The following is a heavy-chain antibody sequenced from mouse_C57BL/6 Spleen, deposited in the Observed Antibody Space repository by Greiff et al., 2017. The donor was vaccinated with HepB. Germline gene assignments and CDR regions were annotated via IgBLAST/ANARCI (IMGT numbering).Heavy chain of an antibody. CDR2: IHPNSGST. V-gene: IGHV1-64*01. CDR3: ARSVVNWYFDV. D-gene: IGHD1-1*01. J-gene: IGHJ1*03. Sequence: QVQLQQPGAELVKPGASVKLSCKASGYTFTSYWMHWVKQRPGQGLEWIGMIHPNSGSTNYDEKFKSKATLPVDKSSSTAYMQLSSLTSEDSAVYYCARSVVNWYFDVWGTGTTVTVSS. CDR1: GYTFTSYW.